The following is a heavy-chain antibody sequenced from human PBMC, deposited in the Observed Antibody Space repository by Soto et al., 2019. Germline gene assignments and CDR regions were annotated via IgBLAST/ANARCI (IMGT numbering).Heavy chain of an antibody. J-gene: IGHJ4*02. CDR1: GFTFSSYA. CDR3: ARDKDAVAHLDY. V-gene: IGHV3-30-3*01. D-gene: IGHD2-21*01. Sequence: GRSLRLAXAASGFTFSSYAMHWVRQAPGKGLEWVAVISYDGSNKYYADSVKGRFTISRDNSKNTLYLQMNSLRAEDTPVYYCARDKDAVAHLDYWGQGTLVTVSS. CDR2: ISYDGSNK.